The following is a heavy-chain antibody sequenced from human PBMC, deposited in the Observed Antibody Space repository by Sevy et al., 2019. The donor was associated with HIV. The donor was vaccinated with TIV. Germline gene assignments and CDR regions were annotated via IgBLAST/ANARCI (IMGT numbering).Heavy chain of an antibody. Sequence: GGSLRLSCAASGFTFSSYAMHWVRQAPGKGLEWVAVISYDGSNKYYAVSVKGRFTISRDNSKNTLYLQMNSLRAEDTAVYYCARDVGDSSGWLFDYWGQGTLVTVSS. CDR2: ISYDGSNK. D-gene: IGHD6-19*01. CDR1: GFTFSSYA. V-gene: IGHV3-30-3*01. J-gene: IGHJ4*02. CDR3: ARDVGDSSGWLFDY.